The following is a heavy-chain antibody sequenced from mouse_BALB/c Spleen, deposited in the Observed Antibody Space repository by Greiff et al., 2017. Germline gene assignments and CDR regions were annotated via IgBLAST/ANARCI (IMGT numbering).Heavy chain of an antibody. Sequence: EVQLVESGGGLVKPGGSLKLSCAASGFTFSSYAMSWVRQTPEKRLEWVASISSGGSTYYPDSVKGRFTISRDNARNILYLQMSSLRSEETAMYYCARGRYFDVWGAGTTVTVSS. V-gene: IGHV5-6-5*01. J-gene: IGHJ1*01. CDR1: GFTFSSYA. CDR3: ARGRYFDV. CDR2: ISSGGST.